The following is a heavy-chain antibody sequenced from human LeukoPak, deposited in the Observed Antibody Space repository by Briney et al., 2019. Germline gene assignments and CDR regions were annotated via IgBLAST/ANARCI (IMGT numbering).Heavy chain of an antibody. D-gene: IGHD5-24*01. Sequence: SETLSLTCTVSGGSISTYYWSWIRQPPGKGLEWLGYIYNSGSTYYNPSLKSRVTISVDTSKNQFSLRLTSMTAADAAVYYCVRDRELTYWGQGTLVTVSS. CDR3: VRDRELTY. CDR2: IYNSGST. V-gene: IGHV4-59*01. J-gene: IGHJ4*02. CDR1: GGSISTYY.